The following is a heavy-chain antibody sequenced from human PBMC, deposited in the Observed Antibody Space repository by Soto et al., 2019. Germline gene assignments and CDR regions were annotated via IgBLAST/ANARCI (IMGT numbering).Heavy chain of an antibody. D-gene: IGHD2-2*01. Sequence: EVQLVESGGGLVQPGRSLRLSCAASGFTFDDYAMHWVRQAPGKGLEWVSGISWARGSIGYADSVKGRFTISGDNAKNPRYLQMNSLRAEDTALYYCAKGGQLLTEGGGYWGQGTLVTVSS. CDR2: ISWARGSI. CDR1: GFTFDDYA. J-gene: IGHJ4*02. CDR3: AKGGQLLTEGGGY. V-gene: IGHV3-9*01.